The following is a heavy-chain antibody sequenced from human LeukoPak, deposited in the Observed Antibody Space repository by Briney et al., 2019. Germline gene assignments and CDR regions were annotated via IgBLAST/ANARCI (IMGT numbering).Heavy chain of an antibody. J-gene: IGHJ4*02. CDR2: ITGSGGST. CDR3: AKRGYYYDSSGYYYFDY. CDR1: GFTFSSYA. V-gene: IGHV3-23*01. Sequence: PGGCLRLSCAVSGFTFSSYAMSWVRQAPGKGLEWVSTITGSGGSTYYADSVKGRFTISRDNSKNTLYLQMNSLRAEDTAVYYCAKRGYYYDSSGYYYFDYWGQGRLVIISS. D-gene: IGHD3-22*01.